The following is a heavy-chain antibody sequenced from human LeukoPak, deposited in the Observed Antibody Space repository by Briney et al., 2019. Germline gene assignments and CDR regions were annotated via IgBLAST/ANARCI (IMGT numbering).Heavy chain of an antibody. D-gene: IGHD2-2*01. CDR1: GGSISSYY. J-gene: IGHJ4*02. CDR2: IYYSGST. Sequence: SETLSLTCTVSGGSISSYYWSWIRQPPGKGLEWIGYIYYSGSTNYNPSLKSRVTISVDTSKNQFSLKLSSVTAADTAVYYCARSAPPAAIHFDYWGQGTLVTVSS. CDR3: ARSAPPAAIHFDY. V-gene: IGHV4-59*01.